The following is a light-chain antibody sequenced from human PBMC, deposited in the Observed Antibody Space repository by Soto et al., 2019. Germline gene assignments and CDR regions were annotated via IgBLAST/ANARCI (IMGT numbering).Light chain of an antibody. CDR2: DVS. CDR3: SSYTTSSLYV. CDR1: NSDVGGYNY. Sequence: QSALTQPASVSGSPGQSITISCSGTNSDVGGYNYVSWYQQHTGKAPKLMIYDVSYRPSGISNRFSGTKSDNTASLTISGLQAEDEADYYCSSYTTSSLYVFGTGTKLTVL. V-gene: IGLV2-14*01. J-gene: IGLJ1*01.